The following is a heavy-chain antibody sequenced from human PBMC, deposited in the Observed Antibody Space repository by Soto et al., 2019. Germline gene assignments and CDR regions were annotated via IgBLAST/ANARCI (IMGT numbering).Heavy chain of an antibody. CDR2: TYYRSKWYN. Sequence: QSQTLSLTCAISGDSVSSNSAAWNWIRQSPSRGLEWLGRTYYRSKWYNDYAVSVKSRITINPDTSKNQFSLQLNSVTPEDTAVYYCARESVPLISITMIVVVPDGMDVWGQGTTVTVSS. J-gene: IGHJ6*02. D-gene: IGHD3-22*01. V-gene: IGHV6-1*01. CDR3: ARESVPLISITMIVVVPDGMDV. CDR1: GDSVSSNSAA.